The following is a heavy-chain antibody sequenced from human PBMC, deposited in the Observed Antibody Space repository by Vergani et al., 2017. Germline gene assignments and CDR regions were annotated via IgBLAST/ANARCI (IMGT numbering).Heavy chain of an antibody. CDR1: GYTFTSYA. V-gene: IGHV1-3*01. Sequence: QVQLVQSGAEVKKPGASVKVSCKASGYTFTSYAMHWVRQAPGQRLEWMGWINAGNGNTKYSQKFQGRVTITRDTSASTAYMELGSLRSEDTAVYYCARDASGSRLFQHWGQGTLVTVSS. CDR3: ARDASGSRLFQH. D-gene: IGHD3-22*01. CDR2: INAGNGNT. J-gene: IGHJ1*01.